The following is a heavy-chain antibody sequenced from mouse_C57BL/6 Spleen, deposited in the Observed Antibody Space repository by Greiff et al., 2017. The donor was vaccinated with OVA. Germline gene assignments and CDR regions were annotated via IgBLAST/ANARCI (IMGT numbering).Heavy chain of an antibody. D-gene: IGHD1-1*01. CDR1: GYTFTSYW. CDR3: AREGNDYSGRVD. J-gene: IGHJ2*01. CDR2: INPSNGGT. Sequence: VQLQQPGTELVKPGASVKLSCKASGYTFTSYWMHWVKQRPGQGLEWIGNINPSNGGTNYNEKFKSKATLTVDKSSSTAYMQLSRLTSADSSVSYCAREGNDYSGRVDWGQGTTLTVSS. V-gene: IGHV1-53*01.